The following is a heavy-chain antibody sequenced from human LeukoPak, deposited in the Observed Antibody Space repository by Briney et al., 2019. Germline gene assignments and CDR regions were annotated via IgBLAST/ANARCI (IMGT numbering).Heavy chain of an antibody. CDR2: TYYRSKWYN. CDR1: GDSVSSNGVV. D-gene: IGHD7-27*01. CDR3: ARESTPPGQLGIFDF. Sequence: SQTLSLTCAISGDSVSSNGVVWNWVRQSPSRGLEWLGRTYYRSKWYNDYSSSVRSRMTINPDTSKNQFSLQLNSVTPDDTAVYFCARESTPPGQLGIFDFWGQGTLVTVSS. V-gene: IGHV6-1*01. J-gene: IGHJ4*02.